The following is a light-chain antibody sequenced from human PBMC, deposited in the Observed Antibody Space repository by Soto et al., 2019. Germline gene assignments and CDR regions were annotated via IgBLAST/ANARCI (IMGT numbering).Light chain of an antibody. J-gene: IGKJ5*01. CDR2: ATS. V-gene: IGKV3-15*01. CDR1: QSVSTK. CDR3: QQYSNWPPLT. Sequence: EIVMTQSPATLSVSPGERATLSCRASQSVSTKVAWYQQKPGQAPRLLIYATSTRATGAPARFSGSGSGTEFTLTISNLQSQDFAVYYCQQYSNWPPLTFGQGTRLEIK.